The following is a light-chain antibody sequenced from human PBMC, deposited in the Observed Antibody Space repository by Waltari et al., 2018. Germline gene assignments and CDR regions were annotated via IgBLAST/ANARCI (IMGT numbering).Light chain of an antibody. CDR1: SSDVGGYNF. CDR2: EVI. Sequence: QSALTQPASVSGSPGQSITISCTGTSSDVGGYNFVPWYQHHPSKAPTLIIHEVINRPPGVSHRSSGAKSGNTASLTISGLQAEDEADYYCASYTYSDSEVFGGGTKVTVL. CDR3: ASYTYSDSEV. V-gene: IGLV2-14*01. J-gene: IGLJ3*02.